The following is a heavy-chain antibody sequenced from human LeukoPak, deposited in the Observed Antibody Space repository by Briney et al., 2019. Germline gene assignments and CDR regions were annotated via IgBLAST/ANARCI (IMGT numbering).Heavy chain of an antibody. V-gene: IGHV4-4*07. CDR2: IYTSGST. CDR3: ARWTTVTRAFDF. J-gene: IGHJ4*02. CDR1: GGSISIYY. D-gene: IGHD4-17*01. Sequence: SETLSLTCSVSGGSISIYYWSWIRQPAGKGLEWIGRIYTSGSTNYNPSLKSRVTMSVDTSKNQFSLTLNSVTAADTGVYYCARWTTVTRAFDFWGQGTLVTVSA.